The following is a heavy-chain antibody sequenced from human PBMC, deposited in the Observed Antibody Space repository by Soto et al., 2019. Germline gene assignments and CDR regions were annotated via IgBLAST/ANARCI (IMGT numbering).Heavy chain of an antibody. CDR3: ARGGERWLQLRYYFDY. J-gene: IGHJ4*02. CDR1: GFTFSSYS. Sequence: GGSLRLSCAASGFTFSSYSMNWVRQAPGKGLEWVSYISSSSSTIYYADSVKGRFTISRDNAKNSLYLQMNSLRDEDTAVYYCARGGERWLQLRYYFDYWGQGTLVTVSS. V-gene: IGHV3-48*02. CDR2: ISSSSSTI. D-gene: IGHD1-1*01.